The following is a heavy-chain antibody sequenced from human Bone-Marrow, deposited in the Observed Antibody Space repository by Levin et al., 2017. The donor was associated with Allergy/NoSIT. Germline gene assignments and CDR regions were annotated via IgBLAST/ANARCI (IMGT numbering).Heavy chain of an antibody. CDR2: IDWDGDK. CDR1: GFSLNTAGMS. J-gene: IGHJ4*02. V-gene: IGHV2-70*01. Sequence: SGPTLVKPTQTLTLTCTFSGFSLNTAGMSVNWIRQPPGKALEWLAFIDWDGDKFYSASLKTRLSISRDTSKNQVVLTLTNMDPVDTATYYCARIKDSGDFGYYFDYWGQGTLVTVSS. CDR3: ARIKDSGDFGYYFDY. D-gene: IGHD4-17*01.